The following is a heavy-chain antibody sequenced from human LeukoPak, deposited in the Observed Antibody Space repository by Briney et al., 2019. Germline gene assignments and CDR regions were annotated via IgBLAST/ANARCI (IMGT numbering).Heavy chain of an antibody. J-gene: IGHJ4*02. D-gene: IGHD3-10*01. CDR1: GFTFTSSA. CDR2: IVVGSGNT. Sequence: SVKVSCKASGFTFTSSAVQWVRQARGQRLEWIGWIVVGSGNTNYAQKFQERVTITRDMSTSTVYMELSSLRSEDTAVYYCARGGITMVRGVIATAPFDYWGQGTLVTVSS. V-gene: IGHV1-58*01. CDR3: ARGGITMVRGVIATAPFDY.